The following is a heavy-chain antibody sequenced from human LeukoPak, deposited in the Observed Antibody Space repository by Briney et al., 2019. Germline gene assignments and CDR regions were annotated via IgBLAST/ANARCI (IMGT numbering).Heavy chain of an antibody. CDR2: ISAYNGNT. CDR3: ARLNSPPRYYDFWSGYYSPYYFDY. Sequence: ASVKVSCKASGYTFTSYGISWVRQAPGQGLEWMGWISAYNGNTNYAQKLQGRVTMTTDTSTSTAYMELRSLRSDDTAVYYCARLNSPPRYYDFWSGYYSPYYFDYWGQGTLVTVSS. D-gene: IGHD3-3*01. V-gene: IGHV1-18*01. CDR1: GYTFTSYG. J-gene: IGHJ4*02.